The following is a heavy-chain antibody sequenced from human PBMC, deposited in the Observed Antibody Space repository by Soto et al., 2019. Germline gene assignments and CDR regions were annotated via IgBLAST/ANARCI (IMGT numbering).Heavy chain of an antibody. CDR3: TTEVSNVDDDAFDI. CDR1: GFTFSNAW. V-gene: IGHV3-15*01. Sequence: GGSLRLSCAASGFTFSNAWMSWVRQAPGKGLEWVGRIKSKTDVGTTDYAAPVKGRFTISRADSKNTLYLQMNSLKTDDTALYYCTTEVSNVDDDAFDIWGQGTMVTVSS. CDR2: IKSKTDVGTT. D-gene: IGHD5-12*01. J-gene: IGHJ3*02.